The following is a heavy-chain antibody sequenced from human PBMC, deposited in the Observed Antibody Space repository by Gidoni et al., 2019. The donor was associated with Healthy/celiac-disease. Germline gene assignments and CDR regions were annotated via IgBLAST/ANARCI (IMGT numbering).Heavy chain of an antibody. J-gene: IGHJ4*02. Sequence: EVQLLESGGGLVQPGGSLRLYCAASGFTFSSYAMSWVRQAPGKGLEWVSAISGSGGSTYYADSVKGRFTISRDNSKNTLYLQMNSLRAEDTAVYYCAKDVGDEYQLLWDYWGQGTLVTVSS. CDR2: ISGSGGST. CDR1: GFTFSSYA. V-gene: IGHV3-23*01. D-gene: IGHD2-2*01. CDR3: AKDVGDEYQLLWDY.